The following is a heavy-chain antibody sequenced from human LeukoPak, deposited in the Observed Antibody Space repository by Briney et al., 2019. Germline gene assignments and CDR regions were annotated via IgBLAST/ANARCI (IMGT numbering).Heavy chain of an antibody. V-gene: IGHV4-39*01. Sequence: SETLSLTCTVSGGSISSSSYYWGWIRQPPGKGLEWIGSIYYSGSTYYNPSLKSRVTISVDTSKNQFSLKLSSVTAADTAVYYCARVPSIWYSSSWYKYYYGMDVWGQGTTVTVSS. CDR3: ARVPSIWYSSSWYKYYYGMDV. J-gene: IGHJ6*02. D-gene: IGHD6-13*01. CDR2: IYYSGST. CDR1: GGSISSSSYY.